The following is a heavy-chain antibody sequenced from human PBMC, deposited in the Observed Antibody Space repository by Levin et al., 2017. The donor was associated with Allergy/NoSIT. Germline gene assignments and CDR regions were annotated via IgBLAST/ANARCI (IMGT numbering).Heavy chain of an antibody. CDR1: GFTFSDYY. CDR3: ARGGYTYGHGWFDP. Sequence: GGSLRLSCVASGFTFSDYYMSWIRQAPGKGLEWVSYISSSGSVMDYADSVKGRFTISRDNAKNSLNLQMNSLRDEDTAVYYCARGGYTYGHGWFDPWGQGTLVTVSS. V-gene: IGHV3-11*01. D-gene: IGHD5-18*01. J-gene: IGHJ5*02. CDR2: ISSSGSVM.